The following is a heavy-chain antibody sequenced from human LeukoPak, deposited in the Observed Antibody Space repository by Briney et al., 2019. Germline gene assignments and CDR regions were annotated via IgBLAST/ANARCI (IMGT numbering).Heavy chain of an antibody. J-gene: IGHJ5*01. CDR1: GSNYY. V-gene: IGHV4-34*01. CDR2: INHSAST. D-gene: IGHD3-16*01. Sequence: PSETLSLTCAVYGSNYYWSWIRQPPGKGLEWIGEINHSASTNYKPSPKSPVTISLDTSKSQFSLKLTSVTARDTAVYYCARGRGREVLITTSRRSFWCDSWGQGTLVTVSA. CDR3: ARGRGREVLITTSRRSFWCDS.